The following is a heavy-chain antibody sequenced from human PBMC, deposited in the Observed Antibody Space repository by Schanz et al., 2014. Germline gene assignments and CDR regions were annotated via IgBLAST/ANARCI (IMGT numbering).Heavy chain of an antibody. J-gene: IGHJ6*02. CDR2: ISGDGQTT. V-gene: IGHV3-74*01. CDR3: ARGGSREYFAMDV. Sequence: EVQLVESGGGLVQPGGSLRLSCAASGFTFSVYWMHWVRQPPGERLVSVSGISGDGQTTSYADSVKGRFTISRDTAKNTVVLQVNNLRAGDTAVYYCARGGSREYFAMDVWGQGTTVTVSS. CDR1: GFTFSVYW.